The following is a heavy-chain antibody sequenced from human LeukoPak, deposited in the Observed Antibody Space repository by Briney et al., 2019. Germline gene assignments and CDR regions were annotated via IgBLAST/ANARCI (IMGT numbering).Heavy chain of an antibody. J-gene: IGHJ3*02. D-gene: IGHD2-8*01. CDR2: ISHSGST. Sequence: SETLSLTCAVYGGSFRGYYWSWIRQPPGKGLEWIGEISHSGSTNYNPSLKSRVTISVDTSKNQFSLKLSSVTAADTAVYYCARAALRYCTNGVCYRSAFDIWGQGTMVTVSS. CDR1: GGSFRGYY. CDR3: ARAALRYCTNGVCYRSAFDI. V-gene: IGHV4-34*01.